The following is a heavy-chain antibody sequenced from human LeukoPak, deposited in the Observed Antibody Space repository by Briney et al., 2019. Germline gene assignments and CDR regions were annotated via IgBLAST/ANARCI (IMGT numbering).Heavy chain of an antibody. J-gene: IGHJ5*02. CDR3: ARHHREQWLVSGGFFDP. CDR2: IYYSGST. CDR1: GGSISSSSYY. Sequence: SETLSLTCTVSGGSISSSSYYWGWIRQPPGKGLEWIGSIYYSGSTYYNPSLKSRVTISVDTSKNQFSLKLSSVTAADTAVYYCARHHREQWLVSGGFFDPWGQGTLVTVSS. V-gene: IGHV4-39*01. D-gene: IGHD6-19*01.